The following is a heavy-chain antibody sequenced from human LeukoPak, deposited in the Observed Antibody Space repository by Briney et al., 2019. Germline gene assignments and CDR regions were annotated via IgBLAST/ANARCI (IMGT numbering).Heavy chain of an antibody. V-gene: IGHV3-23*01. CDR2: ITTGDGNT. CDR3: AKDGGLWVSAHWGDS. Sequence: GGSLRLSCTASGFTFSSCTMTWVRQAPGKGLKWVSTITTGDGNTYYADSVKGRFTVSRDDSKNTLYLQMNSLRAEDTAVYYCAKDGGLWVSAHWGDSWGRGTLVTVSS. J-gene: IGHJ4*02. D-gene: IGHD7-27*01. CDR1: GFTFSSCT.